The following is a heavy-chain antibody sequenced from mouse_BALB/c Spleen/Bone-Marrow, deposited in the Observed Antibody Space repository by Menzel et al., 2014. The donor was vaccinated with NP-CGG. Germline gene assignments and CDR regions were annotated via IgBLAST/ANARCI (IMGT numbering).Heavy chain of an antibody. CDR3: ARWEYYAMDY. CDR1: GFNINDTY. V-gene: IGHV14-3*02. CDR2: IDPANGNT. J-gene: IGHJ4*01. D-gene: IGHD4-1*01. Sequence: DVKLVESGAELVKPGASVKLSCTASGFNINDTYMHWVKQRPEQGLEWIGRIDPANGNTKYDPKFQGKATITADTSSNTSYLQLSSLTSEDAAFYYCARWEYYAMDYWGQGTSVTVSA.